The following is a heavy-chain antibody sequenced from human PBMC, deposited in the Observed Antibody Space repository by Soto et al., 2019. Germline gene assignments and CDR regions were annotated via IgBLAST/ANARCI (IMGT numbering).Heavy chain of an antibody. CDR1: GFTFRSYE. Sequence: GGSLRLSCAASGFTFRSYEMNWVRQAPGQGLEWVSYISDSGGTVYYADSVKGRFTVSRDNAQNSVYLQMNSLRTEETAVYDCARDLLHYDFWSGYSAYFYYGMDVWGPGITVTVS. V-gene: IGHV3-48*03. J-gene: IGHJ6*02. D-gene: IGHD3-3*01. CDR3: ARDLLHYDFWSGYSAYFYYGMDV. CDR2: ISDSGGTV.